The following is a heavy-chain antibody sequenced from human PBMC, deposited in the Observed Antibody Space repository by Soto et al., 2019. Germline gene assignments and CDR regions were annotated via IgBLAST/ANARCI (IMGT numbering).Heavy chain of an antibody. CDR2: TYHSGSP. CDR3: ARGSGRQVYNYYGMDV. V-gene: IGHV4-30-2*01. CDR1: GDTISTGGYT. Sequence: SETLSLTCDVRGDTISTGGYTWAWIRQPPGKALEWIGDTYHSGSPYYNPSLKSRVTISVDKSKNQFSLKLSSVTAADTAVYYCARGSGRQVYNYYGMDVWGQGTTVTVSS. D-gene: IGHD3-10*01. J-gene: IGHJ6*02.